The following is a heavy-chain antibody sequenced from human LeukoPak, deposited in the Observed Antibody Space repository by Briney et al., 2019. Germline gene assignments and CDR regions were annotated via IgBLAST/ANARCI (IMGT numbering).Heavy chain of an antibody. CDR3: ASKDYYDSSGYFDY. J-gene: IGHJ4*02. D-gene: IGHD3-22*01. CDR2: IYHSGST. V-gene: IGHV4-30-2*01. Sequence: SETLSLTCTVSGGSISSGGYYWSWIRQPPGKGLEWIGYIYHSGSTYYNPSLKSRVTISVDRSKNQFSLKLCSVTAADTAVYYCASKDYYDSSGYFDYWGQGTLVTVSS. CDR1: GGSISSGGYY.